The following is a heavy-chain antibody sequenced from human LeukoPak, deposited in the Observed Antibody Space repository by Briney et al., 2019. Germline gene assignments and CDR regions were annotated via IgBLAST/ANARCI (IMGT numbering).Heavy chain of an antibody. J-gene: IGHJ4*02. Sequence: GGSLRLSCAASGFTFSNAWMSWVRQAPGKGQESLGRIKRKGDDGTTDYAAPVKGRFTISRDDSKNTLYLQMNSLKTEDTGVYYCTAGTGRSDLDYWGQGTLVTVSS. CDR3: TAGTGRSDLDY. CDR2: IKRKGDDGTT. D-gene: IGHD3/OR15-3a*01. CDR1: GFTFSNAW. V-gene: IGHV3-15*01.